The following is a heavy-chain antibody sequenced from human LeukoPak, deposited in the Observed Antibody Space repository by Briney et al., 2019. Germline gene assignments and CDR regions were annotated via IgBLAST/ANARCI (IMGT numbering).Heavy chain of an antibody. V-gene: IGHV4-59*08. Sequence: PSETLSLTCTVSGGSISSYYWSWIRQPPGKGLEWIGYIYYSGSTNYNPSLKSRVTISVDTSKNQFSLKLSSVTAADTAVYYCARLGYYDSSGYYPHDAFDIWGQGTMVTVSS. J-gene: IGHJ3*02. CDR3: ARLGYYDSSGYYPHDAFDI. CDR1: GGSISSYY. CDR2: IYYSGST. D-gene: IGHD3-22*01.